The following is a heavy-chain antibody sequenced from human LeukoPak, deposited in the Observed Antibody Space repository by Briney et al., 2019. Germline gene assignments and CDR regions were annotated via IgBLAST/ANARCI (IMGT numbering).Heavy chain of an antibody. Sequence: PGGSLTLSCAVCGFTVSSNYMSWVRQAPGKGREWVSVMYSCGSTYYADSVKGRFIISRDNSKNTLYLQMNSLRAEDTAVYYCARDSAYSGWYSGFDYWGQGTLVTVSS. D-gene: IGHD6-19*01. CDR2: MYSCGST. CDR3: ARDSAYSGWYSGFDY. J-gene: IGHJ4*02. V-gene: IGHV3-66*01. CDR1: GFTVSSNY.